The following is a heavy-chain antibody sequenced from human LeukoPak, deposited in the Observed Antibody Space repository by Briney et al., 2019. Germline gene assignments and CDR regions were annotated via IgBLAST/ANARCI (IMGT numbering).Heavy chain of an antibody. D-gene: IGHD6-13*01. CDR1: GFTFSSYS. CDR2: ISSSSSYI. V-gene: IGHV3-21*01. Sequence: GGSLRLSCAASGFTFSSYSMNWVRQAPGKGLEWVSSISSSSSYIYYADSVKGRFTISRDNAKNSLYLQMNSLRAEDTAVYYCARDFQAAPYVYYFDYWGQGTLVTVSS. CDR3: ARDFQAAPYVYYFDY. J-gene: IGHJ4*02.